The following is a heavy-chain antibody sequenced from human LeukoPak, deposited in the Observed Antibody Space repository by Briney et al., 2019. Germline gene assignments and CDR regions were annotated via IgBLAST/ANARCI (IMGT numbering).Heavy chain of an antibody. Sequence: SETLSLTCAVYGGSFSGYYWSWIRQPPGKGLEWIGEINHSGTTNYNPSLKSRVTISVDTSKNQFSVKLSSVTAADTAVYYSATIAAADPYNWFDPWGQGTLVTVSS. D-gene: IGHD6-25*01. V-gene: IGHV4-34*01. CDR1: GGSFSGYY. CDR2: INHSGTT. CDR3: ATIAAADPYNWFDP. J-gene: IGHJ5*02.